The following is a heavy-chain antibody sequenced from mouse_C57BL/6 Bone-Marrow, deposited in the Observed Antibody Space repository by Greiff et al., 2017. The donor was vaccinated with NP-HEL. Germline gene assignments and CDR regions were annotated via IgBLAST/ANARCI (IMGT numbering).Heavy chain of an antibody. V-gene: IGHV5-17*01. CDR3: ARGYYGGGYFDY. CDR2: ISSGSSTI. J-gene: IGHJ2*01. CDR1: GFTFSDYG. D-gene: IGHD1-1*01. Sequence: VQLQQSGGGLVKPGGSLKLSCAASGFTFSDYGLHWVRPAPEKGLEWVAYISSGSSTIYYADTVKGRFTISRDNAKNTLFLQMTSLRSEDTAMYYCARGYYGGGYFDYWGQGTTLTVSS.